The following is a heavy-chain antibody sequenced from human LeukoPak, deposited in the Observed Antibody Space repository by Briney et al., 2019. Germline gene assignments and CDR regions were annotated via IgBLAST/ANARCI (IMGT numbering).Heavy chain of an antibody. V-gene: IGHV3-74*01. CDR2: INEDGTSA. CDR1: GFGFSVYW. Sequence: GGSLRLSCAASGFGFSVYWMHWVRQAPGKGLAWVAHINEDGTSASHADSVKSRFTISRDNAKNTLYLQMNSLTVEDTAVYYCARVPTNSYGFGQWGQGSLVTVSS. D-gene: IGHD5-18*01. J-gene: IGHJ4*02. CDR3: ARVPTNSYGFGQ.